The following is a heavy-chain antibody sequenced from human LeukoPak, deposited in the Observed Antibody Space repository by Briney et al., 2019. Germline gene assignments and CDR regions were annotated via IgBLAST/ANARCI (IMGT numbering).Heavy chain of an antibody. CDR2: ISGSGGST. J-gene: IGHJ4*02. CDR3: ARASGSGSFDY. D-gene: IGHD3-10*01. CDR1: GFTFDDYG. V-gene: IGHV3-23*01. Sequence: GGSLRLSCAASGFTFDDYGMSWVRQAPGKGLEWVSAISGSGGSTYYADSVKGRFTISRDNAKNSLYLQMNSLRAEDTAVYYCARASGSGSFDYWGQGTLVTVSS.